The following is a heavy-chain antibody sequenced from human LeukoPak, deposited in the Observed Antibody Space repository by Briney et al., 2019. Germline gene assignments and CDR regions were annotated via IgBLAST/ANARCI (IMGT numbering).Heavy chain of an antibody. Sequence: PGGSLRLSCAVSGFTFSGSAIHWVRQASGKGLAWVGRIRTKANNYATAYAESVKGRFTISRDDSKNTADLEMNFLRTEDTAIYYCTRPGASDTAAGYDYWGQGTLVTVSS. V-gene: IGHV3-73*01. J-gene: IGHJ4*02. CDR2: IRTKANNYAT. D-gene: IGHD6-13*01. CDR1: GFTFSGSA. CDR3: TRPGASDTAAGYDY.